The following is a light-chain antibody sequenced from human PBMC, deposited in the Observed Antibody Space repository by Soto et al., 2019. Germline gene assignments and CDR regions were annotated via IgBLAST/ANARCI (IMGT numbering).Light chain of an antibody. CDR3: QQCSSWPYT. CDR2: SIS. Sequence: EIVMTQSPATLSVSPGERATLSCRASQSIDNFVWYQQKPCQAPMLLIYSISTMANGIPARFSGSGSGTEFTLTISCLQSDDVAVYYCQQCSSWPYTFGQGTKLEIK. CDR1: QSIDN. V-gene: IGKV3-15*01. J-gene: IGKJ2*01.